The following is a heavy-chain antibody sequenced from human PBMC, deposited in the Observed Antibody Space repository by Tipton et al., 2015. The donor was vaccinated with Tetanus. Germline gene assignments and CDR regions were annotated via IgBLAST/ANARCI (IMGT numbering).Heavy chain of an antibody. Sequence: SLRLSCAASGLTFSAYYMSWIRLAPGKGLEWISYISHTGTTTYYSASVMGRFTVSRDNTKNSLYLEINSLGAEDTAVYYCARSESRIAPRIPWGMDIWGQGTTVTVSS. CDR3: ARSESRIAPRIPWGMDI. CDR1: GLTFSAYY. V-gene: IGHV3-11*01. CDR2: ISHTGTTT. D-gene: IGHD6-6*01. J-gene: IGHJ6*02.